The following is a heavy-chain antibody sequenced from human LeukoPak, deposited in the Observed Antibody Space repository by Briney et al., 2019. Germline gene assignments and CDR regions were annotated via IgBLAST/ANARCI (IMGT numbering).Heavy chain of an antibody. CDR1: GFTFTTYW. J-gene: IGHJ4*02. V-gene: IGHV3-74*01. CDR3: ARTSPTSHFDF. D-gene: IGHD3-16*01. Sequence: GGSLRLSCAASGFTFTTYWMHWVRQAPGKGLVWVSRINGDGSSSNYADSVKGRFTISGDNARNTLYLQMNSLRAEDTALYYCARTSPTSHFDFWGQGTLVTVSS. CDR2: INGDGSSS.